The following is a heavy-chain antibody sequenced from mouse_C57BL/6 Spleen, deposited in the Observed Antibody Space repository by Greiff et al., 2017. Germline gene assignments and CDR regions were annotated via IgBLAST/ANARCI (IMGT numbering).Heavy chain of an antibody. CDR3: ARESYFDY. Sequence: EVQGVESGGGLVKPGGSLKLSRAASGFTFSSYAMSWVRQTPEKRLEWVATISDGGSYTYYPDNVKGRFTISRDNAKNNLYLQMSHLKSEDTAMYYCARESYFDYWGQGTTLTVSS. CDR2: ISDGGSYT. J-gene: IGHJ2*01. V-gene: IGHV5-4*01. CDR1: GFTFSSYA.